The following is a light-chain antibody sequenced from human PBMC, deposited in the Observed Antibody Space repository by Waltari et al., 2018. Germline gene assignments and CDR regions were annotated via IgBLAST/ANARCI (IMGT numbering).Light chain of an antibody. CDR3: QQYYTTPFT. CDR1: QSVSTN. V-gene: IGKV3D-15*01. J-gene: IGKJ3*01. CDR2: GVS. Sequence: ETVLTQSPATLSVSPGERVTLSCRASQSVSTNLAWYQQKPGQAPRLLIYGVSTRATGIPGRFSGSGSGTEFTLTITSLQAEDVAVYYCQQYYTTPFTFGPGTKVDIK.